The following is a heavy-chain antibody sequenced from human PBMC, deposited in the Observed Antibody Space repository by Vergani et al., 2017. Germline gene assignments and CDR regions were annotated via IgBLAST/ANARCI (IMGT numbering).Heavy chain of an antibody. V-gene: IGHV1-46*03. CDR2: INPSGGHT. D-gene: IGHD3-9*01. CDR3: ARDGYDILTGYRY. Sequence: QVQVVQSGAEVKKSGASVKVSCKTSGYTFSNDYMHWVRQAPGQGLEWMGIINPSGGHTNYAQKFQGRVTMTRDTSTSTVYMELSSLRSEDTAIYYCARDGYDILTGYRYWGQGTLVTVSA. J-gene: IGHJ4*02. CDR1: GYTFSNDY.